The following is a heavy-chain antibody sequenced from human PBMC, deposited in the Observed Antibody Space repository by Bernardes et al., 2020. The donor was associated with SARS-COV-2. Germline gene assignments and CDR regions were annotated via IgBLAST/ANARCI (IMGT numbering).Heavy chain of an antibody. Sequence: ASVKVSCKASGYTFAHFGISWVRQAPGQGLEWMGGISAYSGNTNYAQRFQDRVIVTTDTSTNTAYMDFRSLRSDDSATYFCARADGTTPYFYDYGLDVWGQGTTVTVSS. CDR3: ARADGTTPYFYDYGLDV. CDR2: ISAYSGNT. V-gene: IGHV1-18*04. J-gene: IGHJ6*02. CDR1: GYTFAHFG.